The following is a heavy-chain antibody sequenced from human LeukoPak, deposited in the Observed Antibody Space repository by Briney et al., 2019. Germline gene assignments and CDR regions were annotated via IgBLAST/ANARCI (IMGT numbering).Heavy chain of an antibody. Sequence: GGSLRLSCAASGFTFSSYWMHWVRQAPGEGLVRVSRIKSDGSVTWYADSVKGRFTISRDNVKNMLYLQMNSLRAEDTAVYFCARDHDAVGTTIDHWGQGTLVTVSS. J-gene: IGHJ4*02. D-gene: IGHD1-14*01. CDR3: ARDHDAVGTTIDH. V-gene: IGHV3-74*01. CDR2: IKSDGSVT. CDR1: GFTFSSYW.